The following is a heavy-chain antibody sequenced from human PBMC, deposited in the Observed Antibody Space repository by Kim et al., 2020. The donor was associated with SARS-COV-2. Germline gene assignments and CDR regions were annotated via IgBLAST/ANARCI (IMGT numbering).Heavy chain of an antibody. V-gene: IGHV3-23*01. Sequence: GGSLRLSCAVSGFNFENNAMNWVRQAPGKGPEWVWGIRGTGGDRYYADAVKGRLTISRDTSKNTLYLQMDSLRVEDTAVYYCVKDIWDYSGRDVWGQGTTVTVS. CDR1: GFNFENNA. D-gene: IGHD3-16*01. CDR3: VKDIWDYSGRDV. J-gene: IGHJ6*02. CDR2: IRGTGGDR.